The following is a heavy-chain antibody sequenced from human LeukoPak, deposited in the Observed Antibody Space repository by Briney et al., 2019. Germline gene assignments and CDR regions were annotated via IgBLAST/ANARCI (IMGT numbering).Heavy chain of an antibody. CDR2: ISSSSSTI. D-gene: IGHD4-23*01. CDR1: GFTFSSYS. Sequence: PGGSLRRSCAASGFTFSSYSMNWVRQAPGKGLEWVSYISSSSSTIYYADSVKGRFTISRDNAKNSLYLQMNSLRAEDTAVYYCARGGGGNSYGYWGQGTLVTVSS. CDR3: ARGGGGNSYGY. V-gene: IGHV3-48*01. J-gene: IGHJ4*02.